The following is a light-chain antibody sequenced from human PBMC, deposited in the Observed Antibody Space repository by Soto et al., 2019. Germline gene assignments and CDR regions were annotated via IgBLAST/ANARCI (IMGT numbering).Light chain of an antibody. CDR2: GAS. J-gene: IGKJ1*01. V-gene: IGKV3-15*01. CDR1: QSVSSN. CDR3: QQYNNWPPWT. Sequence: EIFMTQSPATLSVSQWEIVTLSWRASQSVSSNLAWYQQKVGQAPRLLIYGASTRATGIPARFSGSGSGTEFTLTISSLQSEDFAVYYCQQYNNWPPWTFGQGTKVDI.